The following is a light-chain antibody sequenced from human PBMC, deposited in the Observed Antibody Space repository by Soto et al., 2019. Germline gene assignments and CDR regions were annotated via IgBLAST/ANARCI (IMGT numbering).Light chain of an antibody. V-gene: IGLV2-8*01. J-gene: IGLJ1*01. CDR1: SSDVGGYNY. CDR3: SSYAGSAV. Sequence: QSALTQPPSASGSPGQSVTISCSGTSSDVGGYNYVSEYQQHPGKAPKLMIYDISKRPSGVPDRFSGSKSVNTTSLTVSGLQAEDEADFYCSSYAGSAVFETGTKVTVL. CDR2: DIS.